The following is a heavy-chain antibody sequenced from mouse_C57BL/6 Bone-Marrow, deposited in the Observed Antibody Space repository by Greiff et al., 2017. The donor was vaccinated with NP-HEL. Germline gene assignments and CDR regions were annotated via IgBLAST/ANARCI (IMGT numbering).Heavy chain of an antibody. J-gene: IGHJ2*01. V-gene: IGHV1-9*01. CDR1: GYTFTGNW. CDR3: ARDDDGSSYFDY. Sequence: VQLQQSGAELMKPGASVKLSCKATGYTFTGNWIEWVKQRPGHGLEWIGEILPGSGSTYYNEKFKGKATLTADTSSSTAYMQLSRLTTEDSAVYCGARDDDGSSYFDYWGQGTTLTVSS. CDR2: ILPGSGST. D-gene: IGHD1-1*01.